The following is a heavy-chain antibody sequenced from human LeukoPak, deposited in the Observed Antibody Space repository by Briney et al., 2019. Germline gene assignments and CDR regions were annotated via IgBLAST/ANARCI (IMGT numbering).Heavy chain of an antibody. Sequence: GASVKVSCKASGGTFSSYAISWVRQAPGQGLEWMGRIIPILGIANYAQKFQGRVTITADKSTSTAYMELSSLRPEDTAVYYCARGVRDPLWFGELFDYWGQGTLVTVSS. J-gene: IGHJ4*02. CDR1: GGTFSSYA. CDR2: IIPILGIA. CDR3: ARGVRDPLWFGELFDY. D-gene: IGHD3-10*01. V-gene: IGHV1-69*04.